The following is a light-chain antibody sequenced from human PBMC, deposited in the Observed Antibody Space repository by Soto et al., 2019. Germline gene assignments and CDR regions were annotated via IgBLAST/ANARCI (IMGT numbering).Light chain of an antibody. CDR3: SSYTDRNNLV. CDR1: SSDVGGYNY. V-gene: IGLV2-8*01. J-gene: IGLJ1*01. Sequence: QSALTQPASVSGSPGQSITISCTGISSDVGGYNYVSWYQQHPGKAPKLMIYDVSKRPSGVPDRFSGSKSGNTASLTVSALQAEDEADYYCSSYTDRNNLVFGTGTKLTVL. CDR2: DVS.